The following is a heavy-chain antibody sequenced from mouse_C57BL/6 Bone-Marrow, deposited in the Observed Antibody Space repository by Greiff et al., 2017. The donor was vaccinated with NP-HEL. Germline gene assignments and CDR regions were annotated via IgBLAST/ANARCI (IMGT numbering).Heavy chain of an antibody. J-gene: IGHJ4*01. D-gene: IGHD3-2*02. V-gene: IGHV14-4*01. CDR2: IDPENGDT. CDR3: TTGSGYVRGAMDY. Sequence: VQLQQSGAELVRPGASVKLSCTASGFNIKDGYMHWVKQRPEQGLEWIGWIDPENGDTEYASKFQGKATITADTSSNTAYLQLSSLASEDTAVYYCTTGSGYVRGAMDYWGQGTSVTVSS. CDR1: GFNIKDGY.